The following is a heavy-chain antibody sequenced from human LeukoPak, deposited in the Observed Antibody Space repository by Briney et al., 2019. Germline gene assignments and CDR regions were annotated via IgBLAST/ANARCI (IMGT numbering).Heavy chain of an antibody. D-gene: IGHD5-24*01. J-gene: IGHJ4*02. Sequence: AGSLRLSCAASGFTFDDYAMHWVRQAPGKGLEWVSLISGDGGSTYYADSVKGRFTISRCNSKNSLYLQMNSLRTEDTALYYCAKDPDGYNVNWGQGTLVTVSS. CDR1: GFTFDDYA. V-gene: IGHV3-43*02. CDR3: AKDPDGYNVN. CDR2: ISGDGGST.